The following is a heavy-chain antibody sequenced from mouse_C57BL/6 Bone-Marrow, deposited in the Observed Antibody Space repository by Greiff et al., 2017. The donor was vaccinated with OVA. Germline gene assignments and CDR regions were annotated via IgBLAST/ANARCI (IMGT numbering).Heavy chain of an antibody. CDR1: GYTFTGYW. D-gene: IGHD2-4*01. J-gene: IGHJ2*01. V-gene: IGHV1-9*01. CDR2: ILPGSGST. CDR3: ARESYYDYDEYYFDY. Sequence: VKLVESGAELMKPGASVKLSCKATGYTFTGYWIEWVKQRPGHGLEWIGEILPGSGSTNYNEKFKGKATFTADTSSNTAYMQLSSLTTEDSAIYYCARESYYDYDEYYFDYWGQGTTLTVSS.